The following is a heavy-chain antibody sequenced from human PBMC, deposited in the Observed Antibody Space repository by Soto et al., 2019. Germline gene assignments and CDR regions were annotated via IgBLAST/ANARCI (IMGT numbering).Heavy chain of an antibody. CDR1: GFSLSSSHAA. J-gene: IGHJ4*02. CDR2: IYWDGNE. V-gene: IGHV2-5*02. CDR3: AHGSGWLFDY. D-gene: IGHD6-19*01. Sequence: QITLKESGPTLVKPTQTLTLTCTFTGFSLSSSHAAVGWIRQPPGKAPECLAFIYWDGNEHYSPSLRSRLTLTKDTSKNQLFLTMADMDPEDTATYFCAHGSGWLFDYWGQGTRVTVSS.